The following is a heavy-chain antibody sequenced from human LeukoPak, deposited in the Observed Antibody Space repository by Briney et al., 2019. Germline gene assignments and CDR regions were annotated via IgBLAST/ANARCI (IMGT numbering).Heavy chain of an antibody. CDR3: ARDLGWFDP. D-gene: IGHD3-10*01. CDR2: IIPILGIA. J-gene: IGHJ5*02. V-gene: IGHV1-69*04. Sequence: SVKVSCKASGRTFSSYAISWVRQAPGQGLEWMGRIIPILGIANYAQEFQGRVTITADKSTSTAYMELSSLRSEDTAVYYCARDLGWFDPWGQGTLVTVSS. CDR1: GRTFSSYA.